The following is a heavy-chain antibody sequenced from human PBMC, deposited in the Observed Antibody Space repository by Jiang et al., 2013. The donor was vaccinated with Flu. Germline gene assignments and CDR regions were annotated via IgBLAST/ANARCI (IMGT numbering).Heavy chain of an antibody. CDR1: GYTFTSYY. CDR3: ARGGLERLVPVEYYFDY. D-gene: IGHD1-1*01. J-gene: IGHJ4*02. V-gene: IGHV1-46*01. Sequence: GAEVKKPGASVKLSCKASGYTFTSYYMHWVRQAPGQGLEWVGLINPSGGSTNYAQKFQGRVTMTRDTSTSTVYMELSRLRSDDTAVYYCARGGLERLVPVEYYFDYWGPGSLVTVSS. CDR2: INPSGGST.